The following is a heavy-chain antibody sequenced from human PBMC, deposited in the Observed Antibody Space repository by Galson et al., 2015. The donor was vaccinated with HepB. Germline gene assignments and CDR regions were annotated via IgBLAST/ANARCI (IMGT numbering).Heavy chain of an antibody. CDR3: AKDGLNYYGMDL. CDR1: GFMFNMYN. D-gene: IGHD3/OR15-3a*01. CDR2: ISYDGSNQ. Sequence: SLRLSCAASGFMFNMYNIHWVRQAPGKGLEWVAVISYDGSNQNHVDSVKGRFTISRDNSKNTVYLHMNSLRAEDTAVYYCAKDGLNYYGMDLWGQGTTVIVSS. V-gene: IGHV3-30*18. J-gene: IGHJ6*02.